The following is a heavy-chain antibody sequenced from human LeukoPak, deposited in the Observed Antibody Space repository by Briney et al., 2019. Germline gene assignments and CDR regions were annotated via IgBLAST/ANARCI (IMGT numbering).Heavy chain of an antibody. D-gene: IGHD5-18*01. V-gene: IGHV1-69*13. Sequence: ASVKVSCKASGGTFSSYAISWVRQAPGQGLEWMGGIIPIFGTANYAQKSQGRVTITADESTSTAYMELSSLRSEDTAVYYCARPGEVDTAMVTFHYWGQGTLVTVSS. CDR3: ARPGEVDTAMVTFHY. CDR1: GGTFSSYA. CDR2: IIPIFGTA. J-gene: IGHJ4*02.